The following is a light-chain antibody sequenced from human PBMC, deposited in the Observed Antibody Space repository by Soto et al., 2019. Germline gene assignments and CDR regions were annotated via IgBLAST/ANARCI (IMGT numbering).Light chain of an antibody. V-gene: IGKV1-6*01. CDR2: AAS. Sequence: AIQMTQPPSSLSASVGDSVTITCRASQGIRNDLGWYQQKPGKAPKLMIYAASSLQSGVPSRFSGSGSGTDFTLTISSLQPEDFATYYCLKDYNYPWTFGQGTKVEI. CDR1: QGIRND. J-gene: IGKJ1*01. CDR3: LKDYNYPWT.